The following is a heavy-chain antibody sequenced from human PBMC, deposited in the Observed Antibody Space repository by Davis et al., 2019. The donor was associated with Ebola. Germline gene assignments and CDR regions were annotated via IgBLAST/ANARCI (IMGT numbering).Heavy chain of an antibody. CDR2: INPNSGGT. J-gene: IGHJ4*02. Sequence: ASVKVSCKASGYTFTGYYMHWVRQAPGQGLEWMGWINPNSGGTNYAQKFQGWVTMTRDTSISTAYMELSRLRSDDTAVYYCARARWLQSIYFDYWGQGTLVAVSS. CDR3: ARARWLQSIYFDY. D-gene: IGHD5-24*01. CDR1: GYTFTGYY. V-gene: IGHV1-2*04.